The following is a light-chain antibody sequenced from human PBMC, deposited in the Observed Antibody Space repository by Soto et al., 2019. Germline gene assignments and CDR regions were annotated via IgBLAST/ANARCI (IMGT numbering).Light chain of an antibody. CDR2: GAS. CDR3: QHYNQWPPWT. CDR1: QSISTN. Sequence: EVVLTQSPATLSVSPGETATVSCRASQSISTNLAWYQQRPGHAPRLLIYGASSRATCIAAWLSGGGSGTDFTIAISRLQYEDFAIYYCQHYNQWPPWTFGQGTKVETK. V-gene: IGKV3-15*01. J-gene: IGKJ1*01.